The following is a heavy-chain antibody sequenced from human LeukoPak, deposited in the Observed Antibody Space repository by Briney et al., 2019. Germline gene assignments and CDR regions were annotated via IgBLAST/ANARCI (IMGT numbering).Heavy chain of an antibody. J-gene: IGHJ5*02. V-gene: IGHV4-59*01. CDR1: GGSMTSYY. CDR2: IYSSGTT. D-gene: IGHD1-26*01. Sequence: SETLSLTCTVSGGSMTSYYWSWIRQPPGKELEWIGHIYSSGTTKYNPSLKSRVTISVDRSKKQVSLKVASVTAADTAVYYCARNWFGSYAWFDPWGQGTLVTVSS. CDR3: ARNWFGSYAWFDP.